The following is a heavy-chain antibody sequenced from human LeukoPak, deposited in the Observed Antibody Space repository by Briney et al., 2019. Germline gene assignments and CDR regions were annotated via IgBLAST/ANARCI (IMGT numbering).Heavy chain of an antibody. V-gene: IGHV4-31*03. Sequence: SETLSLTCTVSGGSISSGGYYWRWIRQHPGKGLEWIGYIYYSGSTYYNPSLKSRVTISVDTSKNQFSLKLSSVTAADTAVYYCARVPIVVVPAAMGYYYYGMDVWGKGTTVTVSS. CDR2: IYYSGST. J-gene: IGHJ6*04. CDR3: ARVPIVVVPAAMGYYYYGMDV. D-gene: IGHD2-2*01. CDR1: GGSISSGGYY.